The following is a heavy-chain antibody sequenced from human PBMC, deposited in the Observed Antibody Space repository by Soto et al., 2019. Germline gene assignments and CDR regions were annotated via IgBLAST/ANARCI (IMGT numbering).Heavy chain of an antibody. J-gene: IGHJ4*02. D-gene: IGHD5-18*01. Sequence: ASVKVSCKASGYTFTSYVMHWVRQAPGQRLKRMGRINAGNGNTKYSQKFQGRVTITRDTSASTAYMEMSSLRSEDMAVYYCARDRADVDTAMVTSPHFDYWGQGTLVTVSS. CDR2: INAGNGNT. V-gene: IGHV1-3*01. CDR3: ARDRADVDTAMVTSPHFDY. CDR1: GYTFTSYV.